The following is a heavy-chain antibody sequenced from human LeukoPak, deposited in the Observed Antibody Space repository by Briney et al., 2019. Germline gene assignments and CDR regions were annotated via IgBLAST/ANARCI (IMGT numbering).Heavy chain of an antibody. CDR3: ARADFWSGYRFDY. J-gene: IGHJ4*02. V-gene: IGHV4-4*07. Sequence: PSETLSLTCTVSGGSISSYYWSWIRRPAGKGLEWIGRIYTSGSTDYNPSLKSRVTMSVDKSKNHFSLKLSSVTAADTAVYYCARADFWSGYRFDYWGQGTLVTVSS. D-gene: IGHD3-3*01. CDR2: IYTSGST. CDR1: GGSISSYY.